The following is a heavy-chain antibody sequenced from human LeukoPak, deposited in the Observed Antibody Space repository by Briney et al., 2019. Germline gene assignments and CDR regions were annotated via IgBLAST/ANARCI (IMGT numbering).Heavy chain of an antibody. V-gene: IGHV3-30*03. J-gene: IGHJ6*02. CDR2: ISYDGSNK. CDR3: ARDSTPVRPHYYYYGMDV. D-gene: IGHD3-10*01. Sequence: GRSLRLSCAASGFTFSSYGIHWVRQAPGKGLEWVAVISYDGSNKYYADSVKGRFTISRDNSKNTLYLQMNSLRAEDTAVYYCARDSTPVRPHYYYYGMDVWGQGTTVTVSS. CDR1: GFTFSSYG.